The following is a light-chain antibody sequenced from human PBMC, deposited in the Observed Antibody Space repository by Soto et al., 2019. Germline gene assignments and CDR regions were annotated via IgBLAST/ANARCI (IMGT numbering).Light chain of an antibody. CDR3: QQFNNWPHT. CDR2: GAS. J-gene: IGKJ5*01. V-gene: IGKV3-15*01. Sequence: IVLTQSPGTLSLSPGERATLSCRASQSISVTYLAWYQQKPGRAPRILIYGASNRATGIPARFSGSGSGTEYTLTISNLQAEDFAVYYCQQFNNWPHTFGQGTRLEIK. CDR1: QSISVTY.